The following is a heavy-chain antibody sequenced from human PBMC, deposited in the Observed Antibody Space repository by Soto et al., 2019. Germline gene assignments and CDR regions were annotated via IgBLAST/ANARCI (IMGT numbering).Heavy chain of an antibody. CDR3: ARDNGYSYGYFDY. CDR1: GGSVSSGSYY. D-gene: IGHD5-18*01. Sequence: QVQLQESGPGLVKPSETLSLTCTVSGGSVSSGSYYWTWIRQPPGKGLEWIGCLYNSGSTNYNPALKSRATISVDTSKKQFSLRLSSVTAADTAVYYCARDNGYSYGYFDYWGQGTLVTVSS. CDR2: LYNSGST. V-gene: IGHV4-61*01. J-gene: IGHJ4*02.